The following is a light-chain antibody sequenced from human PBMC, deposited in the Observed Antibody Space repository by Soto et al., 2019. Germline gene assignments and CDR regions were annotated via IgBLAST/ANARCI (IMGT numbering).Light chain of an antibody. Sequence: QSVLTQPPSASGTPGQRVTISCSGSSSNIGSNTINWYQQLPGAAPKLLIYSNNQRPSGFPDRFSGSKSDTSASLAISGLQSEDEADYYCSAWDDSLNGVVFGGGTKLTVL. CDR2: SNN. CDR3: SAWDDSLNGVV. CDR1: SSNIGSNT. J-gene: IGLJ2*01. V-gene: IGLV1-44*01.